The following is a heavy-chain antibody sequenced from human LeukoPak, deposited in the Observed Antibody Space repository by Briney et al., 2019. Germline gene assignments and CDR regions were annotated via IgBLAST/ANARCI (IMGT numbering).Heavy chain of an antibody. V-gene: IGHV4-30-4*07. CDR1: GGSVNSGGYS. D-gene: IGHD6-13*01. Sequence: PSETLSLTCVVSGGSVNSGGYSWSWIRQPPWKGLEWIGYIYDTGSTLYNPSLESRLTISIDTSKNQFSLRLSSVTAADTAVYFCARYSLSREDFQDWGQGTLVTVSS. CDR3: ARYSLSREDFQD. CDR2: IYDTGST. J-gene: IGHJ1*01.